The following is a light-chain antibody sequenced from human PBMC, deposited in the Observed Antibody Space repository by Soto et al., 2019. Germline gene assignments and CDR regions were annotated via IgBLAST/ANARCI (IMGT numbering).Light chain of an antibody. J-gene: IGKJ4*01. CDR2: GAS. V-gene: IGKV3-20*01. CDR1: QSVSNNY. Sequence: EIVLTQSPGTLSLSPGERATLSCRASQSVSNNYLAWYQQKPGQAPRLLIYGASNRATGIPDRFSGSGSGTEFTLTINSLQSEDFAVYYCQQYDAWPLTFGGGTKVDNK. CDR3: QQYDAWPLT.